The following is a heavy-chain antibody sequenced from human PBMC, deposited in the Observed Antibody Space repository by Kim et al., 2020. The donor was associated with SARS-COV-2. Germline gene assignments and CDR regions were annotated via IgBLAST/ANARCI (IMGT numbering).Heavy chain of an antibody. CDR1: GGSISSSSYY. CDR2: IYYSGST. V-gene: IGHV4-39*01. J-gene: IGHJ4*02. D-gene: IGHD3-10*01. CDR3: ARHVDTMVREDFDY. Sequence: SETLSLTCTVSGGSISSSSYYWGWIRQPPGKGLEWIGSIYYSGSTYYNPSLKSRVTISVDTSKNQFSLKLSSVTAADTAVYYCARHVDTMVREDFDYWGQGTLVTVSS.